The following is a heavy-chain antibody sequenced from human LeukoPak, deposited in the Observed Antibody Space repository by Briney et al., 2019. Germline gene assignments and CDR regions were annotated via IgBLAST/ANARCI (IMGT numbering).Heavy chain of an antibody. V-gene: IGHV4-39*07. CDR2: INHSGST. J-gene: IGHJ4*02. CDR3: ARRMPRAVATVFDY. CDR1: DYSISSDDYY. Sequence: SETLSLTCIVSDYSISSDDYYWGWIRQPPGKGLECIGEINHSGSTNYNPSLKSRVTISVDTSKNQFSLKLSSVTAADTAVYYCARRMPRAVATVFDYWGQGTLVTVSS. D-gene: IGHD5-12*01.